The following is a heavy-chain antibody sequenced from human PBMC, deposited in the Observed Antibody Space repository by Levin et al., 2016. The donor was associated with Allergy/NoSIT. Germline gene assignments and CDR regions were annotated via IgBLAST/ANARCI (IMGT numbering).Heavy chain of an antibody. J-gene: IGHJ4*02. CDR3: MRAHFNYWSLLDD. D-gene: IGHD3-3*01. V-gene: IGHV3-21*01. CDR1: GFTFSDYS. Sequence: GESLKISCVASGFTFSDYSMNWVRQTPGKGLEWVSAISSGSSYVYYADSLKGRITISRDNAKNSLFLQMNSLRAEDTAVYYCMRAHFNYWSLLDDWGQGTLVTVSS. CDR2: ISSGSSYV.